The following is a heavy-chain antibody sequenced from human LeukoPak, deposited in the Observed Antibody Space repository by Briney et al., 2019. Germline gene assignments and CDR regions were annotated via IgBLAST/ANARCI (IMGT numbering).Heavy chain of an antibody. D-gene: IGHD6-13*01. V-gene: IGHV4-38-2*02. CDR2: IYHSGST. CDR3: ARDRRSWQKYYFDY. Sequence: SETLSLTCTVSGYSISSGYYWGWIRQPPGKGLEWIGSIYHSGSTYYNPSLKSRVTISVDTSKNQFSLKLSSVTAADTAVYYCARDRRSWQKYYFDYWGQGTLVTVSS. CDR1: GYSISSGYY. J-gene: IGHJ4*02.